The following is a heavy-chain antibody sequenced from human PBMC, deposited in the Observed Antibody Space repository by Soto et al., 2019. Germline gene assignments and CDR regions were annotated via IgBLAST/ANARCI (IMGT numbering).Heavy chain of an antibody. CDR2: ISTSGSTK. D-gene: IGHD1-1*01. J-gene: IGHJ4*02. Sequence: EVLLVESGGGLVQPGGSLRLSCGASGFIFSSYEVDWVRQSPGKGLEWVSYISTSGSTKNYADSVKGRFTISRDNAKNSLYLHMNTLRVEDTAVYYCARELATTQGFDYWGQGTLVTVSS. CDR1: GFIFSSYE. V-gene: IGHV3-48*03. CDR3: ARELATTQGFDY.